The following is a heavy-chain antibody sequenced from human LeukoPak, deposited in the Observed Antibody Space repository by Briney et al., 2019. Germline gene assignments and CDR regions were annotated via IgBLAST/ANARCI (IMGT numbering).Heavy chain of an antibody. CDR3: AADPVTTDLRGYSGYDQC. D-gene: IGHD5-12*01. J-gene: IGHJ4*02. V-gene: IGHV1-58*01. CDR1: GFTFTSSA. Sequence: SVKVSCKASGFTFTSSAVQWVRQARGQRLEWIGWIVVGSGNTNYAQKFQERVTITRDMSTSTAYMELSSLRSEDTAVYYCAADPVTTDLRGYSGYDQCWGQGTLATVSS. CDR2: IVVGSGNT.